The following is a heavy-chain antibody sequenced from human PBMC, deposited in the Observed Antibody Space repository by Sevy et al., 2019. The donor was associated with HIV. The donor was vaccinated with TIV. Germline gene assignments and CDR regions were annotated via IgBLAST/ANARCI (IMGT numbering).Heavy chain of an antibody. CDR3: ARDRYSGRFIDY. CDR1: GFTFSSYS. CDR2: ISSSSSYI. J-gene: IGHJ4*02. D-gene: IGHD1-26*01. V-gene: IGHV3-21*01. Sequence: GGCLRLSCAASGFTFSSYSMNWVRQAPGKGLEWVSSISSSSSYIYYADSVKGRFTISRDNAKNSLYLQMNSLRTEDTAVYHCARDRYSGRFIDYWGQGTLVTVSS.